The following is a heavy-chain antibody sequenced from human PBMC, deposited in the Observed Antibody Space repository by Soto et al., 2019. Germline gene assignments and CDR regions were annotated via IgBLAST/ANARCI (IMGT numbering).Heavy chain of an antibody. CDR1: GGTFSSYA. D-gene: IGHD3-22*01. CDR2: IIPIFGTA. V-gene: IGHV1-69*06. J-gene: IGHJ4*02. CDR3: ARGASYYDSSGYADY. Sequence: VKVSCKASGGTFSSYAISWVRQAPGQGLEWMGGIIPIFGTANYAQKFQGRVTITADKSTSTAYMELSSLRSEDTAVYYCARGASYYDSSGYADYWGQGTLVTVSS.